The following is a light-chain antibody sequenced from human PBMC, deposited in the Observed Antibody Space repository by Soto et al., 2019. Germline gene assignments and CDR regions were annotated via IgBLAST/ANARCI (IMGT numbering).Light chain of an antibody. CDR2: DAS. CDR1: QSVSSF. V-gene: IGKV3-11*01. CDR3: QHRSDWPLT. Sequence: EIVLTQSPATLSLSPGERATLSCRASQSVSSFLAWYQQKPVQAPRLLIYDASNRATGIPARFSGSGSGTDFTLTISSLEPEDFAVYYCQHRSDWPLTFGGGTKVEIK. J-gene: IGKJ4*01.